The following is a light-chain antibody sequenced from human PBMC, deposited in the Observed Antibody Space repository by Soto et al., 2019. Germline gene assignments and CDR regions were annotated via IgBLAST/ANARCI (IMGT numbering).Light chain of an antibody. CDR3: QQYDTSPYT. J-gene: IGKJ2*01. CDR1: HSIHGSF. CDR2: GAS. V-gene: IGKV3-20*01. Sequence: EVVLTQSPGTLSLSPGERASLSCRASHSIHGSFLAWYQQKPGQAPRLLIYGASSRATDIPDRFSGGGSGTDFTLTVSRLEPEDFAVYYCQQYDTSPYTFGQGTKLEI.